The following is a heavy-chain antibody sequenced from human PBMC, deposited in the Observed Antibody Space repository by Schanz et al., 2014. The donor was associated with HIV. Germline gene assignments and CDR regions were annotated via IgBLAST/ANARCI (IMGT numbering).Heavy chain of an antibody. CDR2: ISSSGTYI. CDR3: AAGLIRYFFDY. D-gene: IGHD2-21*01. J-gene: IGHJ4*02. CDR1: GFKFTDSW. V-gene: IGHV3-21*04. Sequence: EVQLVESGGGFVRPGGSLTLSCVASGFKFTDSWMHWVRQAPGKGLEWVSSISSSGTYIHYADSVKGRFTISRDDSKNTLYLQMNSLRAEDTAMYYCAAGLIRYFFDYWGQGTLVTVSS.